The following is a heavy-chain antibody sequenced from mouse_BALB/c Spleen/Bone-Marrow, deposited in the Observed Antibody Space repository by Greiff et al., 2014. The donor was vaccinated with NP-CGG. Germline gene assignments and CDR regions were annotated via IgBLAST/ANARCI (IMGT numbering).Heavy chain of an antibody. V-gene: IGHV1S81*02. CDR2: LNPSNGHT. D-gene: IGHD2-4*01. CDR3: ARMITTRGFDY. Sequence: VQLQQSGAELLKPGTPVKLSCKASGYTFTRYWMHWVKQRPGQGLEWIGELNPSNGHTNYNGKFKNKATVTVDKSSSTAYMQLSSLTSEDSAVCYCARMITTRGFDYWGQGTTLTVSS. J-gene: IGHJ2*01. CDR1: GYTFTRYW.